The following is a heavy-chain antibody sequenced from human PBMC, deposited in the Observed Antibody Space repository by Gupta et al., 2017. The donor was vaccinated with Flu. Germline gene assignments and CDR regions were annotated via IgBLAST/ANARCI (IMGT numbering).Heavy chain of an antibody. CDR2: IYYSGST. V-gene: IGHV4-39*01. J-gene: IGHJ4*02. Sequence: KRLGWIGSIYYSGSTYYNPALKSRVTISVDTSKNQFSLKLSSVTAADTAVYYCARHVGYCSSTSCYSGEFDYWGQGTLVTVSS. CDR3: ARHVGYCSSTSCYSGEFDY. D-gene: IGHD2-2*03.